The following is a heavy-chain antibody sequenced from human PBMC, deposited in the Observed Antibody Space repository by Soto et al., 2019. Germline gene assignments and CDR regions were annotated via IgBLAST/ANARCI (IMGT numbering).Heavy chain of an antibody. V-gene: IGHV3-48*01. CDR2: ISSSGSNI. CDR3: AKNGRDTTLTTLDY. CDR1: GFTFSSYS. D-gene: IGHD4-17*01. Sequence: GGSLRLSCAASGFTFSSYSMNWVRQAPGKGLEWVSYISSSGSNIYYADSVKGRFTISRDNAKNSLYLQMNSLRAEDTAVYYCAKNGRDTTLTTLDYWAQGTLVTVSS. J-gene: IGHJ4*02.